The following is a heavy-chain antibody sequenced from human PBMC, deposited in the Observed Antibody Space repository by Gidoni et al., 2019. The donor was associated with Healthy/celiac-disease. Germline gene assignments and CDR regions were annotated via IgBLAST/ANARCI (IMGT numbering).Heavy chain of an antibody. CDR3: AKGSTSRGMWSDAFDI. J-gene: IGHJ3*02. Sequence: EVQLLESGGGLVQPGGSLSLSCAASGFTFSRYAMSWVRQAPGKGLEWVSAISGSGGSTYYADSVKGRFTISRDNSKNTLYLQMNSLRAEDTAVYYCAKGSTSRGMWSDAFDIWGQGTMVTVSS. V-gene: IGHV3-23*01. CDR2: ISGSGGST. CDR1: GFTFSRYA. D-gene: IGHD2-2*01.